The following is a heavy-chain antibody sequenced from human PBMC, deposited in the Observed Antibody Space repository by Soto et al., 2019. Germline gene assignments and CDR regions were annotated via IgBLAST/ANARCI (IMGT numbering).Heavy chain of an antibody. J-gene: IGHJ3*02. CDR2: ISESTSGI. Sequence: EVQLVESGGGLVQPGGSLRLSCAASGFTFSSYSMNWVRQAPGKGLEWVSYISESTSGIYYADSVKGRFTISRDNDKNSLYLQMNSLRDEDTAVYYCVRDFHYAFDIWGQGTMLTVSS. CDR1: GFTFSSYS. V-gene: IGHV3-48*02. CDR3: VRDFHYAFDI.